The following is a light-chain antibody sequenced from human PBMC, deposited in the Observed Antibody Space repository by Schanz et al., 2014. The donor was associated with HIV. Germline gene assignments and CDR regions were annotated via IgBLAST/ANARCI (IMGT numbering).Light chain of an antibody. J-gene: IGKJ3*01. CDR2: GAS. CDR1: QSVTNTY. Sequence: EIVLTQSPGTLSLSPGERATLSCRASQSVTNTYLAWYQQRPGQAPRLLIYGASSRATGIPDRFSGSGSGTDFTLTVSRLEPEDFAVYYCQHYGSSFGPGTKVDIK. CDR3: QHYGSS. V-gene: IGKV3-20*01.